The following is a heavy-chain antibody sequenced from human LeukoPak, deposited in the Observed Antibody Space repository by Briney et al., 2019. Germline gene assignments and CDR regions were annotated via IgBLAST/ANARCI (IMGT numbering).Heavy chain of an antibody. CDR3: AKDISVHSSGWYTCIDY. J-gene: IGHJ4*02. V-gene: IGHV3-30*18. Sequence: GGSLRLSCAASGFTFSSYGMHWVRQAPGKGLEWVAVISYDGSNKYYEDSVKGRFTVSRDNSKNTLYLQMNSLRAEDTAVYYCAKDISVHSSGWYTCIDYWGQGTLVTVSS. CDR2: ISYDGSNK. D-gene: IGHD6-19*01. CDR1: GFTFSSYG.